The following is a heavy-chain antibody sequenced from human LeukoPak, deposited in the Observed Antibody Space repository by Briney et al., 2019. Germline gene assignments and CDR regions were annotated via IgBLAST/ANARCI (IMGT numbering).Heavy chain of an antibody. CDR2: ISGSGNGFSI. Sequence: PGGSLRLSCSASGFVFTIYTMYWVRQAPGKGPEYVSTISGSGNGFSIYYADSVKGRFTLSRDNTKNSLYLQMNSLRAEDTAVYYCARVRRLDYSSFYFDYWGQGTPVTVSS. CDR1: GFVFTIYT. J-gene: IGHJ4*02. CDR3: ARVRRLDYSSFYFDY. D-gene: IGHD4-11*01. V-gene: IGHV3-21*04.